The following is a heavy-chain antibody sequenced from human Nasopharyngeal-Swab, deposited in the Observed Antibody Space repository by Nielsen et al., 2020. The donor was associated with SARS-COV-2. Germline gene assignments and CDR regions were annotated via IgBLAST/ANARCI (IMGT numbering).Heavy chain of an antibody. V-gene: IGHV3-64*01. CDR1: GFTFSGYS. CDR2: ISDTGDTT. CDR3: GRDQRLGVPMALGRAVFDY. J-gene: IGHJ4*02. D-gene: IGHD2-8*01. Sequence: GESLKIACAVSGFTFSGYSMHWVRQAPGKGLEYVSAISDTGDTTYYARSVRGRFTISRDNSKNTLFLQMGSLRTEDVAVYYCGRDQRLGVPMALGRAVFDYWGQGTLVTVSS.